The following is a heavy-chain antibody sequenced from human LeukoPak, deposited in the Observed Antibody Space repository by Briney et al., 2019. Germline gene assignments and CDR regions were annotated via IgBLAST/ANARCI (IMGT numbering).Heavy chain of an antibody. CDR1: GYTFTSYD. Sequence: ASVKVSCKASGYTFTSYDINWVRQATGQGLGWMGWMNPNSGNTGYAQKFQGRVTMTRNTSISTAYMELSSLRSEDTAVYYCARVVSGWYVSDYYYYMDVWGKGTTVTVSS. J-gene: IGHJ6*03. D-gene: IGHD6-19*01. V-gene: IGHV1-8*01. CDR3: ARVVSGWYVSDYYYYMDV. CDR2: MNPNSGNT.